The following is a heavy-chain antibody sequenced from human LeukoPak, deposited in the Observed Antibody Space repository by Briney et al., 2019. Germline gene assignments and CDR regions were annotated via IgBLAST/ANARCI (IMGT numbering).Heavy chain of an antibody. CDR3: ARRKGSGSYRYKNWFDP. Sequence: SETLSLTCTVSGGSISSSSYYWGWIRRPPGKGLEWIGSIYYSGSTNYNPSLKSRVTMSVDTSKNQFSLKLSSVTAADTAVYYCARRKGSGSYRYKNWFDPWGQGTLVTVSS. CDR2: IYYSGST. J-gene: IGHJ5*02. D-gene: IGHD3-16*02. CDR1: GGSISSSSYY. V-gene: IGHV4-39*07.